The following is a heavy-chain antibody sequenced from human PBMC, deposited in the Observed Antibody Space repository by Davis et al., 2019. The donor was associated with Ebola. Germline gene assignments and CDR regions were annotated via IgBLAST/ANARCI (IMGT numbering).Heavy chain of an antibody. J-gene: IGHJ4*02. CDR2: IKQDGSEK. D-gene: IGHD3-10*01. Sequence: GESLKISCAASGFTFSSYWMSWVRQAPGKGLEWVANIKQDGSEKYYVDSVKGRFTISRDNSKNTLYLQMGSLRAEDMAVYYCARAMGSGSYYDWGQGTLVTVSS. V-gene: IGHV3-7*01. CDR3: ARAMGSGSYYD. CDR1: GFTFSSYW.